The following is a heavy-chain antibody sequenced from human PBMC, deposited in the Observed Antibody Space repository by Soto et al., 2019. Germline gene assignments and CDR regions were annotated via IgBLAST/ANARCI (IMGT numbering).Heavy chain of an antibody. CDR2: INHSGST. CDR3: ARGFLGYCSGGSCYPFYYYYYGMDV. V-gene: IGHV4-34*01. Sequence: QVQLQQWGAGLLKPSETLSLTCAVYGGSFSGYYWSWIRQPPGKGLEWIGEINHSGSTNYNPSLKSRVTISVDTSKNQFSLKLSSVTAADTAVYYCARGFLGYCSGGSCYPFYYYYYGMDVWGQGTTVTVSS. CDR1: GGSFSGYY. D-gene: IGHD2-15*01. J-gene: IGHJ6*02.